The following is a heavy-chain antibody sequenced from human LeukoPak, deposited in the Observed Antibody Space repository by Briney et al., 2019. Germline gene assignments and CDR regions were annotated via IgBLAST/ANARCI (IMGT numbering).Heavy chain of an antibody. CDR1: GGSFSGYY. V-gene: IGHV4-34*01. J-gene: IGHJ4*02. D-gene: IGHD2-2*01. Sequence: SETLSLTCAVYGGSFSGYYWSWIRQPPGKGLEWIGEINHTGSTNYNPSLKSRVTISVDTSKNQFSLKLSSVTAADTAVYYCARTRGYCSSTSCRNFDYWGQGTLVTVSS. CDR3: ARTRGYCSSTSCRNFDY. CDR2: INHTGST.